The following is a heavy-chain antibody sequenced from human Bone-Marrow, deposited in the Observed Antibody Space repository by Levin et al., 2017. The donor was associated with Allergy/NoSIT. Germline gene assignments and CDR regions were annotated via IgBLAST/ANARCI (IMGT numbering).Heavy chain of an antibody. D-gene: IGHD6-19*01. CDR1: SEA. V-gene: IGHV3-30-3*01. J-gene: IGHJ4*02. Sequence: SEAKHWVHQDPSKGLEWVAVISYDGSNKYYADSVKGRFTISRDNSKNTLYLQMNSLRAEDTAVYYCARDGGSGGYSFGHFDYWGQGTLVTVSS. CDR3: ARDGGSGGYSFGHFDY. CDR2: ISYDGSNK.